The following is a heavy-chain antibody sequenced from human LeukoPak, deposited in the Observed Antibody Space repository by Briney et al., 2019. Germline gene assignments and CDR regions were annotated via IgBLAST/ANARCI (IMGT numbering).Heavy chain of an antibody. V-gene: IGHV3-74*01. CDR1: GFTFSSYW. Sequence: GGSLRLSCAASGFTFSSYWMHWVRQAPGKGLMWVSHINLDGTLEGYADSVKGRFTVSRDNAKNTVYLEMNSLRAEDTAVYRCSTYSYGVGNDFDIWGQGTAVTVSS. CDR2: INLDGTLE. J-gene: IGHJ3*02. D-gene: IGHD5-18*01. CDR3: STYSYGVGNDFDI.